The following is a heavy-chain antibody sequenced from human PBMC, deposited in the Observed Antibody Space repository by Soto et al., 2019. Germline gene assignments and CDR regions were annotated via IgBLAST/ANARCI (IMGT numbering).Heavy chain of an antibody. CDR3: ATSVNTGIPSTLDS. J-gene: IGHJ1*01. CDR2: ISFDGSKK. V-gene: IGHV3-30*03. Sequence: QVELVESGGGVVQPEGSLRLSCAASGFNFSNFCMHWVRQAPGKGLEWVALISFDGSKKLHADSVRGRFTISRDQSRNQMHLKMNSLRPDDTAVYFCATSVNTGIPSTLDSWGQGALVIVSS. D-gene: IGHD7-27*01. CDR1: GFNFSNFC.